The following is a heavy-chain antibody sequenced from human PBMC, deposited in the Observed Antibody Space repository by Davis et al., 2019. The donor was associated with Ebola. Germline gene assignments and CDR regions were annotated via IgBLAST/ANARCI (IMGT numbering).Heavy chain of an antibody. CDR3: ARDQGYCSSTSCYSGGWFDP. J-gene: IGHJ5*02. D-gene: IGHD2-2*02. CDR2: IYYSGST. V-gene: IGHV4-31*03. CDR1: GGSISSGGYY. Sequence: LRLSCTVSGGSISSGGYYWSWIRQHPGKGLEWIGYIYYSGSTYYNPSLKSRVTMSVDTSKNQFSLKLSSVTAADTAVYYCARDQGYCSSTSCYSGGWFDPWGQGTLVTVSS.